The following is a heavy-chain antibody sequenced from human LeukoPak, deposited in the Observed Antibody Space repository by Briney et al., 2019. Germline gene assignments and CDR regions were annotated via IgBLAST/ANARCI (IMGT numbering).Heavy chain of an antibody. J-gene: IGHJ5*02. V-gene: IGHV4-59*04. CDR3: ARHLGGSSWFAP. CDR2: IYYSGNT. D-gene: IGHD6-6*01. CDR1: GGSIGSNY. Sequence: SETLSLTCTVSGGSIGSNYWTWIRQPPGKGLEWIGHIYYSGNTYYNPSLKSRVTISVDTSKNQFSLKLSSVTAADTAVYYCARHLGGSSWFAPWGQGTLVTVSS.